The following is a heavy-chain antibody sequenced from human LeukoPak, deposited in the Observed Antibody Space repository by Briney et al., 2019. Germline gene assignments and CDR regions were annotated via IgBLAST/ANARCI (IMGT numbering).Heavy chain of an antibody. Sequence: PSETLSLTCSVSGGSIRSYYWTWIRQPPGKGLEWIGYIYYSGSTNYNPSLKSRVTISVDTSKNQFSLKLSSVTAADTAVYYCARGKYHYDSRPVAGWYFDYWGQGTLVTVSS. CDR3: ARGKYHYDSRPVAGWYFDY. V-gene: IGHV4-59*01. D-gene: IGHD3-22*01. CDR2: IYYSGST. J-gene: IGHJ4*02. CDR1: GGSIRSYY.